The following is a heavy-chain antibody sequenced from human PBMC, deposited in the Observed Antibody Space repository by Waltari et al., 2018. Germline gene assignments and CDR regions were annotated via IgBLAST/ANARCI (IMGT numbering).Heavy chain of an antibody. D-gene: IGHD1-26*01. V-gene: IGHV4-39*01. Sequence: QLQLQESGPGLMRPSETLSLTCTVSGGSITSSSYYWGWIRQHPGQGLEWIGSIYYSGITYNIPSLKRRITVSVDTSKNHFSLKLSSGTAADPAVYYWASLRNPNSFTGKYLFWGQGTLVTVSS. CDR2: IYYSGIT. CDR1: GGSITSSSYY. J-gene: IGHJ4*02. CDR3: ASLRNPNSFTGKYLF.